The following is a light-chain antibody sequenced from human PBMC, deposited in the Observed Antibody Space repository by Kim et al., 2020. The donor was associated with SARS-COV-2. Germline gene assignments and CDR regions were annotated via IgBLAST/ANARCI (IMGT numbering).Light chain of an antibody. CDR1: QSVRSY. Sequence: PGERATRPCRASQSVRSYVAWYQQKPDQAPRLVIYDVSDRASGIPARFSGSGSGTGFTLPTSSLEPEDFAIYYCQHRSNWPPRLTFGGGTRWISN. CDR2: DVS. CDR3: QHRSNWPPRLT. J-gene: IGKJ4*01. V-gene: IGKV3-11*01.